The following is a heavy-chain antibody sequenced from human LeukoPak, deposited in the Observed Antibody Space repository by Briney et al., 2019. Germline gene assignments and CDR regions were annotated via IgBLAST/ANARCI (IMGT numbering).Heavy chain of an antibody. Sequence: GRSLRLSCAASGFTFSNYGMEWVRQAPGKGLEWVALIWNDGNNKHYADSVKGRFSISRDDSKNTLYLQMNSLRAEDTAVYYCARHIWKGSCRSTSCSSLDYWGQGTLVTVSS. CDR3: ARHIWKGSCRSTSCSSLDY. D-gene: IGHD2-2*01. CDR1: GFTFSNYG. V-gene: IGHV3-33*01. CDR2: IWNDGNNK. J-gene: IGHJ4*02.